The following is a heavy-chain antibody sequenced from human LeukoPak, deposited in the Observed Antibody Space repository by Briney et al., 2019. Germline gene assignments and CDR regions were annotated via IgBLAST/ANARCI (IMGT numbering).Heavy chain of an antibody. J-gene: IGHJ4*02. D-gene: IGHD6-19*01. V-gene: IGHV5-51*01. CDR3: ATSIAVAAPGLIDY. CDR2: IYPGDSDS. CDR1: GYRFTDYW. Sequence: GESLKISCKGSGYRFTDYWIAWVRQMPGKGLEWMGIIYPGDSDSRYSPSFQGQVTFSADKSISTAYLQWSSLKASDTAMYYCATSIAVAAPGLIDYWGQGTLVTVSS.